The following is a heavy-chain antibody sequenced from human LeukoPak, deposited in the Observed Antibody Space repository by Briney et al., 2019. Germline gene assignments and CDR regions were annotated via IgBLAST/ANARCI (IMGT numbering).Heavy chain of an antibody. V-gene: IGHV4-34*08. Sequence: PGGSLRLSCAASGFTFSDYYMSWIRQPPGKGLEWIGEINHSGSTNYNPSLKSRVSISVDRSKKQFSLKLTSVTAADTALYYCAIRFGRLEAGGTPFDSWGQGTLVTVSS. D-gene: IGHD6-13*01. CDR3: AIRFGRLEAGGTPFDS. J-gene: IGHJ4*02. CDR1: GFTFSDYY. CDR2: INHSGST.